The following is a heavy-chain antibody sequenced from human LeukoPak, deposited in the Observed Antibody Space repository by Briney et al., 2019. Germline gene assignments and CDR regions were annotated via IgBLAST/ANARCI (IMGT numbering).Heavy chain of an antibody. J-gene: IGHJ6*03. D-gene: IGHD3-22*01. CDR3: ARGVRYYYDSSGSAVDYYYYMDV. Sequence: ASVKVSCKASGYTFTGYYMHWVRQAPGQGLEWMGWINPNSGGTKYAQKFQGRVTMTRDTSISTAYMELSSLRSEDTAVYYCARGVRYYYDSSGSAVDYYYYMDVWGKGTTVTISS. CDR2: INPNSGGT. V-gene: IGHV1-2*02. CDR1: GYTFTGYY.